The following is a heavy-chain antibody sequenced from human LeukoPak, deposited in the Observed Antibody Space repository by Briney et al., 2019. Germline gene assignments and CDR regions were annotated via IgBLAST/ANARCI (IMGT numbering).Heavy chain of an antibody. CDR2: ISAYNGNT. D-gene: IGHD2-21*02. CDR3: ARHAIIVVVTAIDY. J-gene: IGHJ4*02. CDR1: GYTFTSYG. V-gene: IGHV1-18*01. Sequence: ASVKVSCKASGYTFTSYGISWVRQASGQGLEWMGWISAYNGNTNYAQKLQGRVTMTTDTSTSTAYMELRSLRSDDTAVYYCARHAIIVVVTAIDYWGQGTLVTVSS.